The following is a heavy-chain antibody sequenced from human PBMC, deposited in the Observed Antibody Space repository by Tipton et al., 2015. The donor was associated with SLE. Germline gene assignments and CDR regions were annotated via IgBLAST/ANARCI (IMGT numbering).Heavy chain of an antibody. Sequence: SLRLSCAASGFTFSNYAIHWVRQAPGKGLEWVALISFDGSNKYYADSVEGRFTISRDNSKNTLYLQMNSLRPEDTAVFYCARSLLAQLDYGMDVWGQGTTVTVSS. CDR1: GFTFSNYA. CDR3: ARSLLAQLDYGMDV. D-gene: IGHD6-6*01. CDR2: ISFDGSNK. V-gene: IGHV3-30*04. J-gene: IGHJ6*02.